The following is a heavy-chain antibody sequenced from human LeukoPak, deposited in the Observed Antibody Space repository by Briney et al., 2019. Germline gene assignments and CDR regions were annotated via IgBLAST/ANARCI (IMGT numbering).Heavy chain of an antibody. J-gene: IGHJ4*02. Sequence: ASVKVSCKASGYTFTGYYMHWVRQAPGQGLEWMGIINPSGGSTSYAQKFQGRVTMTRDMSTSTVYMELRSLRSDDTAVYYCARAPMASSSWAYFDYWGQGTLVTVSS. CDR1: GYTFTGYY. CDR2: INPSGGST. V-gene: IGHV1-46*01. D-gene: IGHD6-13*01. CDR3: ARAPMASSSWAYFDY.